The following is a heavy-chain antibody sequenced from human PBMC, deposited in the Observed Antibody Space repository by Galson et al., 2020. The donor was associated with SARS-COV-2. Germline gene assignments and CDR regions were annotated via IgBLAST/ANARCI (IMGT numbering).Heavy chain of an antibody. Sequence: ASAKVSCKASGYTFTGYYMHWVRQAPGQGLEWMGWINPNSGGTNYAQKSQGSVTMTTDTSISIAYMELSRLRSDDTAVYYCARGGWYYDVLDGCGRDYLFGVALGCKGGTLVVSLGRSSATTLVRIASWG. CDR3: ARGGWYYDVLDGCGRDYLFGVALGCKGGTLVVSLGRSSATTLVRIAS. V-gene: IGHV1-2*02. D-gene: IGHD3-9*01. CDR1: GYTFTGYY. CDR2: INPNSGGT. J-gene: IGHJ5*01.